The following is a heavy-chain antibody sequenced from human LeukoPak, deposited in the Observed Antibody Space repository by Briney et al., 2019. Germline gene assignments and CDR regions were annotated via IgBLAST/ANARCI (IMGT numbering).Heavy chain of an antibody. D-gene: IGHD6-13*01. Sequence: PGGSLRLSCAASGFTFSSYAMHWVRQAPGKGLEWVAVISYDGSNKYYADSVKGRFTISRDNSKNTLYLQMNSLRAEDTAVYYCARVFVGSSSWSSENDAFDIWGQGTMVTVSS. CDR3: ARVFVGSSSWSSENDAFDI. J-gene: IGHJ3*02. V-gene: IGHV3-30-3*01. CDR1: GFTFSSYA. CDR2: ISYDGSNK.